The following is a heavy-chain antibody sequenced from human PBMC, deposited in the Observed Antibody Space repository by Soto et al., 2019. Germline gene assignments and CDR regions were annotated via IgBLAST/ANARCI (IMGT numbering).Heavy chain of an antibody. Sequence: SETLSLTCTVSGGSISSYYWSWIRQPPGKGLEWIGYIYYSGSTNYNPSLKSRVTISVDTSKNQFSLKLSSVTAADTAVYYCARARASNWFDPWGQGTLVTVSS. J-gene: IGHJ5*02. V-gene: IGHV4-59*01. CDR1: GGSISSYY. CDR2: IYYSGST. CDR3: ARARASNWFDP.